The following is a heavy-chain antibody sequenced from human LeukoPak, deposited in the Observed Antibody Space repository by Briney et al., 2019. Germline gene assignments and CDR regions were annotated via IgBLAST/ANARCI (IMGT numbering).Heavy chain of an antibody. V-gene: IGHV3-64*01. CDR1: GFTFSSYA. D-gene: IGHD1-26*01. CDR3: AREERGLAIDY. CDR2: INSNGDST. J-gene: IGHJ4*02. Sequence: PGRSLRLSCAASGFTFSSYAMHWVRQAPGTGLEYVSVINSNGDSTYYGSSVKGRFTISRDNSKNTLYLQMGSLRAEDMGVYYCAREERGLAIDYWGQGTLVTV.